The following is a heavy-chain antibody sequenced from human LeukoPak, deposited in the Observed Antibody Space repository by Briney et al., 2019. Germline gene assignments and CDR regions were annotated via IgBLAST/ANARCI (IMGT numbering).Heavy chain of an antibody. J-gene: IGHJ4*02. V-gene: IGHV3-66*01. CDR1: GFTVSSNY. Sequence: GGSLRLSCAASGFTVSSNYMSWVRQAPGKGLEWVSVIYSGGSTYYADSVKGRFTISRDKSKNTLYLQMNSLRAEDTAVYYCAKERSASYYYDSSGYSNYNFDYWGQGTLVTISS. D-gene: IGHD3-22*01. CDR3: AKERSASYYYDSSGYSNYNFDY. CDR2: IYSGGST.